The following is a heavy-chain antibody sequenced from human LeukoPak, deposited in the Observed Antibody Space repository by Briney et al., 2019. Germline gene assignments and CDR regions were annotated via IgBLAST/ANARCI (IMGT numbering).Heavy chain of an antibody. J-gene: IGHJ4*02. D-gene: IGHD5-12*01. Sequence: GSSVKVSFKASGGTFSSYAISWVRQPPGQGLEWMGGIIPIFGTANYAQKFQGRVTITTDESTSTAYMELSSLRSEDTAVYYCARGGYPGGFDYWGQGTLVTVSS. CDR3: ARGGYPGGFDY. CDR2: IIPIFGTA. CDR1: GGTFSSYA. V-gene: IGHV1-69*05.